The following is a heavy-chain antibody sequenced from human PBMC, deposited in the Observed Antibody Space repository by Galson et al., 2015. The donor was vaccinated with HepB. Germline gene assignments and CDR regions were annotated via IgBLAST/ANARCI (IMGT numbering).Heavy chain of an antibody. CDR2: ISGSGGST. CDR1: GFTFSSYA. Sequence: SLRLSCAASGFTFSSYAMSWVRQAPGKGLEWVSAISGSGGSTYYADSVKGRFTISRDNSKNTLYLQMNSLRAEDTAVYYCARGGLLWFGELDAFDIWGQGTMVTVSS. V-gene: IGHV3-23*01. CDR3: ARGGLLWFGELDAFDI. J-gene: IGHJ3*02. D-gene: IGHD3-10*01.